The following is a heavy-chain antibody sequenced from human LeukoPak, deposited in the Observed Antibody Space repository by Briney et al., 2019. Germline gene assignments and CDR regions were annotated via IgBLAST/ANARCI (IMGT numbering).Heavy chain of an antibody. CDR3: ARRAYDILTGYYYIDY. J-gene: IGHJ4*02. CDR2: IYYSGST. Sequence: SETLSLTCSVSGDSISSSSYYWGWIRQPPGKGLEWIGSIYYSGSTYYNPSLKSRVTISVDTSKNQFSLKLSSVTAADTAVYYCARRAYDILTGYYYIDYWGQGTLVTVSS. CDR1: GDSISSSSYY. V-gene: IGHV4-39*01. D-gene: IGHD3-9*01.